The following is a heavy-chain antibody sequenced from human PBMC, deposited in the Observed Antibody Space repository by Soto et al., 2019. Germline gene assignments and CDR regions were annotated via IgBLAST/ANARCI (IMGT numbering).Heavy chain of an antibody. Sequence: PGGSLRLSCAASGFIFSTYAMHWVRQSPGKGLEWVAVMSYDGSKEHYADSVKGRFTISRDNSKNTLYLQMNSLRAEDTAVYYCAREGGVAVFFMDVWGQGTTVTDSS. CDR3: AREGGVAVFFMDV. J-gene: IGHJ6*02. V-gene: IGHV3-30*03. D-gene: IGHD3-16*01. CDR1: GFIFSTYA. CDR2: MSYDGSKE.